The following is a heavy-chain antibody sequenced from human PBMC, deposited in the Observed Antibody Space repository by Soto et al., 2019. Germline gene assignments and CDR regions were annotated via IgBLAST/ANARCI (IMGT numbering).Heavy chain of an antibody. CDR2: ISDGGDLT. Sequence: PGGSLRLSCRGSGFAFSSHPMSWVRQAPERGLEWVSGISDGGDLTYNADSVRGRFTISRDNSKNTLFLQMNSLRVEDTAVYYCARRAFGSSRSFDIWGQGTMVTVSS. J-gene: IGHJ3*02. CDR1: GFAFSSHP. D-gene: IGHD6-6*01. V-gene: IGHV3-23*01. CDR3: ARRAFGSSRSFDI.